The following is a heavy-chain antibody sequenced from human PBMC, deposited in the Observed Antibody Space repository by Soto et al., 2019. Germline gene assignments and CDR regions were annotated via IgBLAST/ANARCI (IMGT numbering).Heavy chain of an antibody. CDR1: GFTFSGSA. V-gene: IGHV3-73*01. J-gene: IGHJ4*02. Sequence: VQLVESGGGLVQPGGSLKLSCAASGFTFSGSAMHWVRQASGKGLEWVGRIRSKANSYATAYAASVKGRFTISRDDSKNTAYLQMNSLKTEDTAVYYCTRRSGDYGDFDYWGQGTLVTVSS. CDR2: IRSKANSYAT. D-gene: IGHD4-17*01. CDR3: TRRSGDYGDFDY.